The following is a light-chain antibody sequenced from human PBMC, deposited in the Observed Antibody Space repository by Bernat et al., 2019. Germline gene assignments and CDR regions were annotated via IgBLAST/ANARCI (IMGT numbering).Light chain of an antibody. CDR1: QSVSSSY. CDR3: QVYDNSPPAYT. Sequence: IVLTQSPGTLSLSPGETAILSCRASQSVSSSYLAWYQHKPGQAPRLLMYGTSSRATGIPDRFSGSVSGTDFTLTISRLEPDDFAVYYCQVYDNSPPAYTFGQGTKLEIQ. J-gene: IGKJ2*01. CDR2: GTS. V-gene: IGKV3-20*01.